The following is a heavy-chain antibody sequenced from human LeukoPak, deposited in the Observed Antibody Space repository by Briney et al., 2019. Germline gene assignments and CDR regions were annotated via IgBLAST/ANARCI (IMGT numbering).Heavy chain of an antibody. V-gene: IGHV3-11*01. Sequence: GGSLRLSCAASGFTFSDYYMSWIRQAPGKGLEWVSYISSSGSTIYYADPVKGRFTISRDNAKNSLYLQMNSLRAEDTAVYYCAREYYYDSSGYFYWGQGTLVTVSS. CDR1: GFTFSDYY. J-gene: IGHJ4*02. D-gene: IGHD3-22*01. CDR3: AREYYYDSSGYFY. CDR2: ISSSGSTI.